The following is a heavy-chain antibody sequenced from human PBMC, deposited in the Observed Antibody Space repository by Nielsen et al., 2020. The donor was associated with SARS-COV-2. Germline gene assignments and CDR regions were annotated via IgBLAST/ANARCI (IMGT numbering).Heavy chain of an antibody. V-gene: IGHV3-30-3*01. Sequence: GGSLRLSCAASGFTFSSYAMHWVRQAPGKGLEWVAVMSYDGSNKYYADSVKGRFTISRDNSKNTLYLQMNSLRAEDTAVYYCARDQVGSSAGYFDYWGQGTLVTVSS. D-gene: IGHD6-6*01. J-gene: IGHJ4*02. CDR1: GFTFSSYA. CDR2: MSYDGSNK. CDR3: ARDQVGSSAGYFDY.